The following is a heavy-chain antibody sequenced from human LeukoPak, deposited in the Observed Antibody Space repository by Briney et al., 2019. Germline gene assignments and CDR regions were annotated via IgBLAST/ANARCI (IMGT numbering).Heavy chain of an antibody. Sequence: SETLSLTCTVSGGSISSYYWSWIRQPPGKGLEWIGYIYYSGSTNYNPSLKSRVTISVDTSKNQFSLKLSSVTAADTAVYYCARAVLLWFGEYFDYWGQGTLVTVSS. CDR3: ARAVLLWFGEYFDY. CDR1: GGSISSYY. J-gene: IGHJ4*02. CDR2: IYYSGST. V-gene: IGHV4-59*08. D-gene: IGHD3-10*01.